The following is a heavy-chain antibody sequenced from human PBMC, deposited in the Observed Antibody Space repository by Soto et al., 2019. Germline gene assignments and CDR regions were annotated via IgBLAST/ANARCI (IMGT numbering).Heavy chain of an antibody. CDR3: ARVSTTWEDDY. Sequence: EVQLVESGGGLVQPGGSLRLSCAASGFTFSDYGVNWVRQAPGKGLEWISYISSGSDTIYYADSVKGRFTISRDNAKKSLFLQMTSLRDEDTAVYYCARVSTTWEDDYWGQGNLVTVSS. V-gene: IGHV3-48*02. CDR2: ISSGSDTI. J-gene: IGHJ4*02. CDR1: GFTFSDYG. D-gene: IGHD1-26*01.